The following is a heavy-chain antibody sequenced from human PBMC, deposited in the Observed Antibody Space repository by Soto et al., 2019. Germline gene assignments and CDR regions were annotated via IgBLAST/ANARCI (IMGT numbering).Heavy chain of an antibody. Sequence: SETLSLTCNVSGASLAGYYWSWIRQPPGKGLEWIGEINHSGSSNYNPSLKSRVTISVDTSKNQFSLNLNSVTAADTAIYYCARGGNGDYVFDYWGQGTLVTVSS. D-gene: IGHD4-17*01. CDR3: ARGGNGDYVFDY. J-gene: IGHJ4*02. CDR2: INHSGSS. CDR1: GASLAGYY. V-gene: IGHV4-34*01.